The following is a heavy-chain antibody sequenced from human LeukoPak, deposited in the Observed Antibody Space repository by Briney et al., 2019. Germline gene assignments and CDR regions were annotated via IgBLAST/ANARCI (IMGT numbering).Heavy chain of an antibody. V-gene: IGHV3-64*02. CDR2: ISSDGGST. CDR3: ARSSDTRFGELVL. Sequence: GGSLRLSCAASGLSFSTSAMHWVRQAPGKGLEYVAAISSDGGSTYHADSVRGRFAISRDNSKNTLYLQMGSLRTEDMAMYYCARSSDTRFGELVLWGQGTLVTVSS. J-gene: IGHJ1*01. CDR1: GLSFSTSA. D-gene: IGHD3-16*01.